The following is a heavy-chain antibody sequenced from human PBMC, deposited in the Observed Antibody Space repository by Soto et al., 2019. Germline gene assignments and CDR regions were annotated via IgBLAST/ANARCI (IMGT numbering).Heavy chain of an antibody. V-gene: IGHV4-59*01. D-gene: IGHD6-13*01. CDR1: GGSISSYY. Sequence: SETLSLTCTVSGGSISSYYWSWIRQPPGKGLEWIGYIYYSGSTNYNPSLKSRVTISVDTSKNQFSLKLSSVTAADTAVYYCARRHLYDGSSSWYVGSYYYYGMHVWGQGTTVTVSS. CDR3: ARRHLYDGSSSWYVGSYYYYGMHV. CDR2: IYYSGST. J-gene: IGHJ6*02.